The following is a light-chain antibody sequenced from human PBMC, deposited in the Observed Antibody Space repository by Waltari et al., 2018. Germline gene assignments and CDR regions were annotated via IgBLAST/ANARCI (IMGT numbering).Light chain of an antibody. CDR3: QTGGHGTWV. Sequence: LFLAPTPSTSSSLGASVRPTFPPSRGHRRHRHAVPQQQPEKGPRYLVKVNSDGSHRRGDEIPDRFSGSGSGAERYLTISSVQSEDEADYYCQTGGHGTWVFGGGTRLTVL. V-gene: IGLV4-69*01. CDR2: VNSDGSH. J-gene: IGLJ3*02. CDR1: RGHRRHR.